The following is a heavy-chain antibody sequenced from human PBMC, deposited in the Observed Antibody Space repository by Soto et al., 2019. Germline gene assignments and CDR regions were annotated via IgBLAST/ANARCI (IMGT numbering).Heavy chain of an antibody. J-gene: IGHJ6*02. D-gene: IGHD3-22*01. CDR1: GGTFSSYA. Sequence: GASVKVSCKASGGTFSSYATSWVRQAPGQGLEWMGGIIPIFGTANYAQKFQGRVTITADKSTSTAYMELSSLRSEDTAVYYCARRPTYYYDSKSPGKNGMDVWGQGTTVTVSS. V-gene: IGHV1-69*06. CDR3: ARRPTYYYDSKSPGKNGMDV. CDR2: IIPIFGTA.